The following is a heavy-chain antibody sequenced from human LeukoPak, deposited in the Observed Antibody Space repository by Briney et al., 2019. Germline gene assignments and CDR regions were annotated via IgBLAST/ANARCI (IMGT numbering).Heavy chain of an antibody. Sequence: SETLSLTCAVYGGSFSGYYWSWIRQPPGKGLEWIGEINHSGSTNYNPSLKSRVTISVDTSKNQFSLKLSSVTAADTAVYYCARVEQDIVVVVAATPLEGWYFDLWGRGTLVTVSS. J-gene: IGHJ2*01. CDR2: INHSGST. CDR1: GGSFSGYY. CDR3: ARVEQDIVVVVAATPLEGWYFDL. D-gene: IGHD2-15*01. V-gene: IGHV4-34*01.